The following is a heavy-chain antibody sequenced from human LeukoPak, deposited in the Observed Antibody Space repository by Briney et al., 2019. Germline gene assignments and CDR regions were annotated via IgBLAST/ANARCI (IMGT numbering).Heavy chain of an antibody. Sequence: PGGSLRLSCAASEFTFSSYTMDWVRQAPGKGLEWVSAISESGSGTYYADSVKGRFTISRDNSKDTLSLQMNSLRAEDTAVYYCAKDIAQGYTFGSIEQDYWGQGTLVTVSS. CDR2: ISESGSGT. CDR3: AKDIAQGYTFGSIEQDY. D-gene: IGHD5-18*01. J-gene: IGHJ4*02. CDR1: EFTFSSYT. V-gene: IGHV3-23*01.